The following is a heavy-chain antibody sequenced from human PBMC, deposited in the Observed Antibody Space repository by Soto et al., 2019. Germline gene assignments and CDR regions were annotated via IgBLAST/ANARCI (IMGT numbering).Heavy chain of an antibody. CDR1: GFTFSSYA. CDR2: ISGSGGST. CDR3: AKSNRGPYYYYGMDV. J-gene: IGHJ6*02. V-gene: IGHV3-23*01. Sequence: GGSLRLSCAASGFTFSSYAMSWVRQAPGKGLEWVSAISGSGGSTYYADSVKGRFTISRDNSKNTLYLQMNSLRAEDTAVYYCAKSNRGPYYYYGMDVWGQGTTVTVSS.